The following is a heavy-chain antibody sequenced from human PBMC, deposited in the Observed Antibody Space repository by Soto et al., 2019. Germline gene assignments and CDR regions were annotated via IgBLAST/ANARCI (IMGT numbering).Heavy chain of an antibody. CDR2: ISYDGSNK. CDR1: GFTFSSYA. J-gene: IGHJ3*02. CDR3: ARVERITMKTGAFDI. V-gene: IGHV3-30-3*01. Sequence: GGSLRLSCAASGFTFSSYAMHWVRQAPGKGLEWVAVISYDGSNKYYADSVKGRFTISRDNSKNTLYLQMNSLRAEDTAVYYCARVERITMKTGAFDIWGQGTMVTVSS. D-gene: IGHD3-22*01.